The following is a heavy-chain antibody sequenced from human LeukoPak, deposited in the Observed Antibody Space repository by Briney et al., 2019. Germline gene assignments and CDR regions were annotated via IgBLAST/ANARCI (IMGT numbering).Heavy chain of an antibody. CDR3: ARLVSCSGGSCYDGYYYYYYMDV. Sequence: PGESLKISCKGSGYSFTNYWIGWVGQIPGKGRKWMGIIYPGDSDARYSPSFQDQVTISADKSISTAYLQWSSLKASDTAMYYCARLVSCSGGSCYDGYYYYYYMDVWGKGTTVTVSS. J-gene: IGHJ6*03. CDR2: IYPGDSDA. V-gene: IGHV5-51*01. D-gene: IGHD2-15*01. CDR1: GYSFTNYW.